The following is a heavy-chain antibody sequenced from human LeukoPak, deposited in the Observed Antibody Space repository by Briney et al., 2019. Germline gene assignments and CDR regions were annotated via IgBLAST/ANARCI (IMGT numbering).Heavy chain of an antibody. Sequence: SETLSLTCAVYGGSFSGYYWSWIRQPPGKGLEWIGEINHSGSTNYNPSLKSRVTISVDTSKNRFSLKLSSVTAADTAVYYCASSETVLLWFGTQYAYNCWGQGTLVTVSS. D-gene: IGHD3-10*01. CDR1: GGSFSGYY. CDR2: INHSGST. J-gene: IGHJ4*02. V-gene: IGHV4-34*01. CDR3: ASSETVLLWFGTQYAYNC.